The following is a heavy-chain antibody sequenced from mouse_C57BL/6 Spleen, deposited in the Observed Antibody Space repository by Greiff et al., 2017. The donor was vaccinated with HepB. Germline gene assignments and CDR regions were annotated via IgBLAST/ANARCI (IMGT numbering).Heavy chain of an antibody. V-gene: IGHV1-76*01. CDR2: IYPGSGNT. CDR1: GYTFTDYY. D-gene: IGHD2-3*01. J-gene: IGHJ1*03. Sequence: QVQLQQSGAELVRPGASVKLSCKASGYTFTDYYINWVKQRPGQGLEWIARIYPGSGNTYYNEKFKGKATLTAEKSSSTAYMQLSSLTSEDSAVYFCARSDGYLGYFDVWGTGTTVTVSS. CDR3: ARSDGYLGYFDV.